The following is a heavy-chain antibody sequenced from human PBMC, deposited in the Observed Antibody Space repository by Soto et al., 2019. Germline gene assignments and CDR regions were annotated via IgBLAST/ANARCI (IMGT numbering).Heavy chain of an antibody. CDR3: AMVDNFVTPPPPDV. Sequence: QVQLVQSGDEVRKPGSSVKVSCKASGYIFVNYGIAWVRQDPGQGLEWMGWISPYSGNTHYASKVQGRLNMATDTSTCTAYMDLGSLTSGETAVYYCAMVDNFVTPPPPDVWGQGTTVTVSS. D-gene: IGHD3-16*02. CDR2: ISPYSGNT. CDR1: GYIFVNYG. V-gene: IGHV1-18*01. J-gene: IGHJ6*02.